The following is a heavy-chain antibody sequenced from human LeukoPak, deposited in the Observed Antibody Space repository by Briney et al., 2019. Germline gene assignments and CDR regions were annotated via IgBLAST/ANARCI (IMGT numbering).Heavy chain of an antibody. D-gene: IGHD2-15*01. CDR3: AKDAYCSGGSCYPPEYFQH. CDR1: GFTFSRYA. CDR2: ICGSGGST. V-gene: IGHV3-23*01. J-gene: IGHJ1*01. Sequence: GGSLRLSCAPSGFTFSRYAMSWVPPAPGKGLEWVSAICGSGGSTYYADSVKGRFTIARDNSKNTLYLQMNSLRADDTAVYYCAKDAYCSGGSCYPPEYFQHWGQGTLVTVSS.